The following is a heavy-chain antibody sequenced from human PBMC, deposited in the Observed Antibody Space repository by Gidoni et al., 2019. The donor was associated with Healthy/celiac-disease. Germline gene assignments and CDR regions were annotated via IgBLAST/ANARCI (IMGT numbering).Heavy chain of an antibody. CDR2: ISYDGSNK. CDR3: AKGGAQQQLVQDY. CDR1: GFPFSSYG. V-gene: IGHV3-30*18. J-gene: IGHJ4*02. Sequence: QVQLVESGGGVVQPGRSLRLSCAASGFPFSSYGRHWVRQAPGKGLEWVAVISYDGSNKDYEDSVKGRFTISRDNSKNTLYLQMNSLRAEDTAVYYCAKGGAQQQLVQDYWGQGTLVTVSS. D-gene: IGHD6-13*01.